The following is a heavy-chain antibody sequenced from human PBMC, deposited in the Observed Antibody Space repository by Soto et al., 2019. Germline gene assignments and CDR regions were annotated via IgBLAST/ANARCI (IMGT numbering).Heavy chain of an antibody. CDR1: GGSFSGYY. V-gene: IGHV4-34*01. Sequence: PSETLSLTCAVYGGSFSGYYWSWIRQPPGKGLEWIGEINHSGSTNYNPSLKSRVTISVDTSKNQFSLKLSSVTAADTAVYYCARSRSEVVVPAAPFDYWGQGTLVTVSS. CDR3: ARSRSEVVVPAAPFDY. CDR2: INHSGST. J-gene: IGHJ4*02. D-gene: IGHD2-2*01.